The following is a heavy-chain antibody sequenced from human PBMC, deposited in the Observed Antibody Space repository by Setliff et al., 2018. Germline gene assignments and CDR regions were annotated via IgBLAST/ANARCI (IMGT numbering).Heavy chain of an antibody. D-gene: IGHD3-22*01. CDR2: INHSGST. J-gene: IGHJ6*04. CDR3: ARAWHERNYDDSGSYYYYVLDF. Sequence: SETLSLTCTVSGYTIDSGYYWSWIRQPPGKGLEWIGEINHSGSTNYNPSLKSRVTISIDTFKNQFSLYLTSVTAADTAVYYCARAWHERNYDDSGSYYYYVLDFWGKGTTVTVSS. V-gene: IGHV4-38-2*02. CDR1: GYTIDSGYY.